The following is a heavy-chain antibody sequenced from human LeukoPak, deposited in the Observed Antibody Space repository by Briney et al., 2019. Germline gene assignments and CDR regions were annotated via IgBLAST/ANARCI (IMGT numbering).Heavy chain of an antibody. D-gene: IGHD3-10*01. CDR2: INKDGSEK. V-gene: IGHV3-7*01. CDR1: GFTFTDYW. J-gene: IGHJ4*02. Sequence: GGSLRLSCAASGFTFTDYWMTWVRQAPGKGLEWVANINKDGSEKCYMESAKGRFTISRDNAKNSLYLHMNSLRADDTAVYFCARPYYFSSGSLPYWGQGALVTVSP. CDR3: ARPYYFSSGSLPY.